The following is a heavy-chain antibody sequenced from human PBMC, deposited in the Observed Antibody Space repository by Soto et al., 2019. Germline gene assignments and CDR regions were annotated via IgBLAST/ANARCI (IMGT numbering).Heavy chain of an antibody. D-gene: IGHD3-16*02. Sequence: PSETLSLTCTVSGGSISSGGYYWSWIRQHPGKGLEWIGYIYYSGSTYYNPSLKSRVTISVDTSKNQFSLKLSSVTAADTAVYYCARTPLMITFGGVIVNWFDPWGQGTLVTVSS. CDR1: GGSISSGGYY. V-gene: IGHV4-31*03. CDR3: ARTPLMITFGGVIVNWFDP. CDR2: IYYSGST. J-gene: IGHJ5*02.